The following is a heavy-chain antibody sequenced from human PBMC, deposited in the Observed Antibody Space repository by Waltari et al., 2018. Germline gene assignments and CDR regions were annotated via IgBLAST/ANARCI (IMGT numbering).Heavy chain of an antibody. J-gene: IGHJ4*02. D-gene: IGHD6-19*01. Sequence: RLSCAASGFTFSSYAMSWVRQAPGKGLEWVSAISGSGGSTYYADSVKGRFTISRDNSKNTLYLQMNSLRAEDTAVYYCAKDTEEIAVAGTFDYWGQGTLVTVSS. CDR2: ISGSGGST. V-gene: IGHV3-23*01. CDR1: GFTFSSYA. CDR3: AKDTEEIAVAGTFDY.